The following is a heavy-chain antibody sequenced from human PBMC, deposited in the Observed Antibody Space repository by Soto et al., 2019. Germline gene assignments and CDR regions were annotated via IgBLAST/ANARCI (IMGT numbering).Heavy chain of an antibody. V-gene: IGHV4-59*01. D-gene: IGHD3-22*01. J-gene: IGHJ6*02. CDR3: ARSGYDSSGYYVTPFYYYYDMDV. CDR1: GGSINRYC. Sequence: SETLSLTCTVSGGSINRYCWSWIRQPPGKGIEGIGYIYYSGSTNYNPSLKSRVTISVDTSKNQFSLKLSSVTAADTAVYYCARSGYDSSGYYVTPFYYYYDMDVWGQGTTVT. CDR2: IYYSGST.